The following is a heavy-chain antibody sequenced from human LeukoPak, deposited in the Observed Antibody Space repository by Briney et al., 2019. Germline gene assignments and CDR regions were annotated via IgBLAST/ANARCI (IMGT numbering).Heavy chain of an antibody. Sequence: SVKVSCKASGGTFSSYAISWVRQAPGQGLEWMGRIIPILGIANYAQKFQGRVTITADKSTSTAYMELSSLRAEDTAVYYCYIPYYDTSAYKGYWGQGTLVTVSS. CDR2: IIPILGIA. CDR3: YIPYYDTSAYKGY. V-gene: IGHV1-69*04. D-gene: IGHD3-22*01. J-gene: IGHJ4*02. CDR1: GGTFSSYA.